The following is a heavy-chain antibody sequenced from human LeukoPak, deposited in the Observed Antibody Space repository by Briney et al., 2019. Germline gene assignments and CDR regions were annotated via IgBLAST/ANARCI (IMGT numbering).Heavy chain of an antibody. CDR2: IYSDNT. J-gene: IGHJ4*02. V-gene: IGHV3-66*03. CDR3: AKDQPWFGESQYYFDY. Sequence: GGSLRLSCTVSGFTVRSNSMSWVRQAPGKGLEWVSFIYSDNTHYSDSVKGRFTISRDNSKNTLYLQMNSLRAEDTAVYYCAKDQPWFGESQYYFDYWGQGTLVTVSS. D-gene: IGHD3-10*01. CDR1: GFTVRSNS.